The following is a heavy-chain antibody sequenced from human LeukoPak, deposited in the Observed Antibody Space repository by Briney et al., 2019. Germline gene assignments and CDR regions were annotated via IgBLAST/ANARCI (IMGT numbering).Heavy chain of an antibody. D-gene: IGHD3-9*01. CDR3: EKHQGLFRYFDWAADAFDI. CDR2: TSGGGVRP. J-gene: IGHJ3*02. CDR1: GRTCSDYA. Sequence: GWSLRLSCAGSGRTCSDYAMIWVRRAPRMGLESGSGTSGGGVRPQYADSAKGRFTVSRDNPQHTLYLQMNSLTAEDTALYYCEKHQGLFRYFDWAADAFDIRGQGTMVTVSS. V-gene: IGHV3-23*01.